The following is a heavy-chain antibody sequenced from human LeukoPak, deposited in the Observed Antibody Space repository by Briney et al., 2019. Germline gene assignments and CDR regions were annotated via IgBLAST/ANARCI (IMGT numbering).Heavy chain of an antibody. D-gene: IGHD6-6*01. CDR3: ARDWEQLATGLDY. CDR2: ISSSGSTI. CDR1: GFTLSSYE. J-gene: IGHJ4*02. V-gene: IGHV3-48*03. Sequence: GGSLRLSCGPSGFTLSSYEINWVRQAPGKGLEGVSYISSSGSTIYYADSVKGRFTISRDNAKNSLYLQMNSLRAEDTAVYYCARDWEQLATGLDYWGQGTLVTVSS.